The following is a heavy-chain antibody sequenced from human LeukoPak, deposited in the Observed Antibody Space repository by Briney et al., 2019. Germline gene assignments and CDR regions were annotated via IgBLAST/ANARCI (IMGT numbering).Heavy chain of an antibody. CDR3: ARDWRDGHNTDDAFDI. V-gene: IGHV3-21*01. CDR1: GFTFSSYN. J-gene: IGHJ3*02. D-gene: IGHD5-24*01. CDR2: ITSSSSYI. Sequence: PGGSLRLSCAASGFTFSSYNMNWVRQAPGKGLEWVSSITSSSSYIYYADSVKGRFTISRDNAKNSLFLQMNSLTAEDTAVYYCARDWRDGHNTDDAFDIWGQGTMVTVSS.